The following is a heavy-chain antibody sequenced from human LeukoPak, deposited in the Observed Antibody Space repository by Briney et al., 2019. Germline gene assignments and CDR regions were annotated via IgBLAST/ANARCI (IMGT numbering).Heavy chain of an antibody. CDR3: AREGAPIVLMVYDVVGWFDP. Sequence: SETLSLTCTVSGGSISSYYWSWIRQPAGKGLEWIGRIYTSGSTNYNPSLKSRVTMSVDTSKNQFSLKLSSVTAADMAVYYCAREGAPIVLMVYDVVGWFDPWGQGTLVTVSS. D-gene: IGHD2-8*01. CDR2: IYTSGST. CDR1: GGSISSYY. J-gene: IGHJ5*02. V-gene: IGHV4-4*07.